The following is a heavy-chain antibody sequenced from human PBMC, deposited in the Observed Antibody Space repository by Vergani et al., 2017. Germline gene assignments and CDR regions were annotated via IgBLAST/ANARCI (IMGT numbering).Heavy chain of an antibody. CDR3: ARDPTDDFWCGSGATFDP. Sequence: QVQLVQSGAEVKKPGASVKVSCKASGYTFTSYGISWVRQAPGQGLEWMGWISAYNGNTNYAQKLQGRVTMTTDTSTGTAYMELRSLRADDTAVYYCARDPTDDFWCGSGATFDPWGQGTLVTVSS. D-gene: IGHD3-3*01. CDR2: ISAYNGNT. V-gene: IGHV1-18*04. J-gene: IGHJ5*02. CDR1: GYTFTSYG.